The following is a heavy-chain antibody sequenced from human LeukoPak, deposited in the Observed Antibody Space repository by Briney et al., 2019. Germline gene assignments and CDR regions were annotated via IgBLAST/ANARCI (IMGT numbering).Heavy chain of an antibody. Sequence: ASVKVSCKASGYTFTGYYMHWVRQAPGQGLEWMGWINPNSGGTNYAQKFQGRVTMTRDTSISTAYMEPSRLRSDDTAVYYCATLMAIVTTSSRIDYWGQGTLVTVSS. J-gene: IGHJ4*02. CDR2: INPNSGGT. D-gene: IGHD4-11*01. CDR3: ATLMAIVTTSSRIDY. CDR1: GYTFTGYY. V-gene: IGHV1-2*02.